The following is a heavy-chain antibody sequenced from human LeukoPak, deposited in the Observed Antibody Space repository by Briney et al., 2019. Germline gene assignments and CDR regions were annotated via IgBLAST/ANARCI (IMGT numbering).Heavy chain of an antibody. D-gene: IGHD6-6*01. Sequence: GGSLRLSCAASGFTFSSYAMHWVRQAPGKGLEWVAVISYDGSNKYYADSVKGRFTISRDISKNTLYLQMNSLRDEDTALYYCAKAGAYSSSSYDYWGQGALVTVSS. CDR1: GFTFSSYA. CDR2: ISYDGSNK. J-gene: IGHJ4*02. V-gene: IGHV3-30*04. CDR3: AKAGAYSSSSYDY.